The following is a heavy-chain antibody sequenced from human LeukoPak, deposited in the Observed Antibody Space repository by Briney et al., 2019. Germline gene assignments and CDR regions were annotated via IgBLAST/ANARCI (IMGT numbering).Heavy chain of an antibody. D-gene: IGHD2-21*02. CDR1: GDSVFSNSS. CDR3: ARRLLQYDCFDP. V-gene: IGHV6-1*01. CDR2: TYYRSTWYN. Sequence: SQTLSLTCAISGDSVFSNSSWNWIRPSPSRGLEWLGRTYYRSTWYNDYAVSVRGRITVNPDTSKNQFSLHLNSVTPEDTAVYYWARRLLQYDCFDPWGQGTLVTVPS. J-gene: IGHJ5*02.